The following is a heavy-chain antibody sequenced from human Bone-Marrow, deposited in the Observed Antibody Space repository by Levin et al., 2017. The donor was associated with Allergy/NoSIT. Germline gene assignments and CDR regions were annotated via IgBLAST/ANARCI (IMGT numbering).Heavy chain of an antibody. J-gene: IGHJ5*02. V-gene: IGHV3-74*01. D-gene: IGHD2-2*02. Sequence: GGSLRLSCAASGFTFNVYWINWVRQAPGKGLMWVSRITNDGSGAAYADSVKGRFTISRDNAKNTVYLQMDSLTAEDTAVYYCARDFYYTQDLWGQGTLVTVSA. CDR3: ARDFYYTQDL. CDR1: GFTFNVYW. CDR2: ITNDGSGA.